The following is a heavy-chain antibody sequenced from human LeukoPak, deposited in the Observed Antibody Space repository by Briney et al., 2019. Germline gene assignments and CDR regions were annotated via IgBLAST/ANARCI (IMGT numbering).Heavy chain of an antibody. J-gene: IGHJ4*02. V-gene: IGHV3-7*01. D-gene: IGHD1-14*01. Sequence: PGGSLRLSXAVSGFTLSTYWMSWVRQAPGKGLEWVGNIKEDGSEKYYVDSMKGRFTISRDNAKNSLYLQMNSLRVEDTAVYYCARDSFETDIDYWGQGTLVTVSS. CDR1: GFTLSTYW. CDR3: ARDSFETDIDY. CDR2: IKEDGSEK.